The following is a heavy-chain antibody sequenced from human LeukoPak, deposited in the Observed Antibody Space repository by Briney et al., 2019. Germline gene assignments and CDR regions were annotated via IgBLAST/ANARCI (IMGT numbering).Heavy chain of an antibody. Sequence: ASVKVSCKASGYTFTGYYMHWVRQAPGQGLEWMGWINPNSGGTNYARKFQGRVTMTRDTSISTAYMELSRLRSDDTAVYYCARESLRYFDWLSYYMDVWGKGTTVTISS. CDR3: ARESLRYFDWLSYYMDV. D-gene: IGHD3-9*01. CDR1: GYTFTGYY. J-gene: IGHJ6*03. V-gene: IGHV1-2*02. CDR2: INPNSGGT.